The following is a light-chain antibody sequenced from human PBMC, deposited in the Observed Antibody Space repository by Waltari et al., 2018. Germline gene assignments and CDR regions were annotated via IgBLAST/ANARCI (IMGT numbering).Light chain of an antibody. CDR3: QVWDSSSAHYV. J-gene: IGLJ1*01. Sequence: SYVLTQPPSVSVAPGQTARIPCGGHSFGRKSGHGYHRKSGQAPVLVVYGETDRPPGIPERFSGSNSGDTATLAISSVEAGDEADYYCQVWDSSSAHYVFGSGTKVSVL. CDR2: GET. V-gene: IGLV3-21*02. CDR1: SFGRKS.